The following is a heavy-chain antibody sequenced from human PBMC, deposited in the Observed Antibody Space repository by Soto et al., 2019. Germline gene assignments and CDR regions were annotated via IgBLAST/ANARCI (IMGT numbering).Heavy chain of an antibody. CDR3: ARDRISYYYDSSGSYFDY. CDR1: GGTFSSYA. D-gene: IGHD3-22*01. Sequence: VASVKVSCKASGGTFSSYAISWVRQAPGQGLEWMGGIIPIFGTANYARKFQGRVTITADESTSTAYMELSSLRSEDTAVYYCARDRISYYYDSSGSYFDYWGQGTLVTVSS. CDR2: IIPIFGTA. J-gene: IGHJ4*02. V-gene: IGHV1-69*13.